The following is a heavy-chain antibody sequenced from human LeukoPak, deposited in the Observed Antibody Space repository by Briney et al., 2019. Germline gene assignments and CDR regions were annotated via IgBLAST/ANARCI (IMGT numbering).Heavy chain of an antibody. CDR2: IYYSGST. CDR3: ARSFYSSGWSDAFDI. Sequence: SVTLSLTCTVSGGSISSYYWSWIRQPPGKGLEWIGYIYYSGSTNYNPSLKSRVTISVDTSKNQFSLKLSSVTAADTAVYYCARSFYSSGWSDAFDIWGQGTMVTVSS. D-gene: IGHD6-19*01. J-gene: IGHJ3*02. V-gene: IGHV4-59*12. CDR1: GGSISSYY.